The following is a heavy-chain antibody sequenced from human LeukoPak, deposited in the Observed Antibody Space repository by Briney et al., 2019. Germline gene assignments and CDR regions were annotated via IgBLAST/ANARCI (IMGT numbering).Heavy chain of an antibody. CDR3: VRGPTISSSDWYYDS. J-gene: IGHJ4*02. Sequence: GRSLRLSCAASGFTFSSYAMHWVRQAPGKGLEWVAVISYDGSNKYYADSVKGRFTISRDTAKNSLFLQMNSLRAEDTALYHCVRGPTISSSDWYYDSWGQGTLATVSS. D-gene: IGHD6-25*01. CDR1: GFTFSSYA. V-gene: IGHV3-30-3*01. CDR2: ISYDGSNK.